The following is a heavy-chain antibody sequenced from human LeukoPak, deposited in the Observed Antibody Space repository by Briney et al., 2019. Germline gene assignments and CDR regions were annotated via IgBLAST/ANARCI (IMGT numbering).Heavy chain of an antibody. CDR1: GYTLTELS. J-gene: IGHJ4*02. CDR3: AGSLGYCTSNVCYLKY. CDR2: FDPEDGET. Sequence: ASVKVSCKVSGYTLTELSMHWVRQAPGKGLEWMGGFDPEDGETIYAQKFQGRVTMTEDTSTSTAYMELRSLRSDDTAVYYCAGSLGYCTSNVCYLKYWGQGTLVTVSS. V-gene: IGHV1-24*01. D-gene: IGHD2-8*01.